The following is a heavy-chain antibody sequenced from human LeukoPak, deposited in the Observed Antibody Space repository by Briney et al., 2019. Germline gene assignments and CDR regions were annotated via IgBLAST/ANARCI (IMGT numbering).Heavy chain of an antibody. J-gene: IGHJ4*02. CDR3: AIEGSRRDLLIDY. Sequence: GGSLRLSCAASGFAFSTYWMSWVRQAPGKGLEWVANIKEDGSMKHYVDSVKARFTISRDNAKNSLFLQMNSLRPEDTAVYYFAIEGSRRDLLIDYWGQGTLVTVSS. CDR1: GFAFSTYW. V-gene: IGHV3-7*05. CDR2: IKEDGSMK.